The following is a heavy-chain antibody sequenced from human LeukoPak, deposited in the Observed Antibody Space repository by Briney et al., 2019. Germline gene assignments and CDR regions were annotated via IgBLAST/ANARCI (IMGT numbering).Heavy chain of an antibody. V-gene: IGHV4-59*01. J-gene: IGHJ4*02. CDR2: LYYSGST. Sequence: SETLSLPCTVSGGSISRYYWSWIRQPPGKGLEWIGYLYYSGSTSYNPSLKSRVTMSEDTSKNQFSLKMTSVTAADTAVYYCASDSWGMFYFDYWGQGTLVTVSS. CDR1: GGSISRYY. D-gene: IGHD3-16*01. CDR3: ASDSWGMFYFDY.